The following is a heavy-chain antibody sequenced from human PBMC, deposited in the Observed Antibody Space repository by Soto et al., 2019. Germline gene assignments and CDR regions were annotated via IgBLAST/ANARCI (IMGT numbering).Heavy chain of an antibody. CDR1: GGSISSYY. J-gene: IGHJ4*02. CDR3: ARGHNDYVWGSYRWALDY. Sequence: SETLSLTCTVSGGSISSYYWSWIRQPPGKGLEWIGYIYYSGSTNYNPSLKSRVTISVDTSKNQFSLKLSSVTAADTAVYYCARGHNDYVWGSYRWALDYWGQGTLVTVSS. V-gene: IGHV4-59*01. D-gene: IGHD3-16*02. CDR2: IYYSGST.